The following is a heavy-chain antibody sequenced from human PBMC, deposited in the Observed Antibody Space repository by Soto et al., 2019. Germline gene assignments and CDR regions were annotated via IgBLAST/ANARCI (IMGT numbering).Heavy chain of an antibody. CDR1: GFTFTSSA. CDR3: AAGELIVVVPAAMDY. J-gene: IGHJ4*02. Sequence: SVKVSCKASGFTFTSSAVQWVRQARGQRLEWIGWIVVGSGNTNYAQKFQERVTITRDMSTSTAYMELSSLRSEDTAVYYCAAGELIVVVPAAMDYWGQGTLVTVSS. D-gene: IGHD2-2*01. V-gene: IGHV1-58*01. CDR2: IVVGSGNT.